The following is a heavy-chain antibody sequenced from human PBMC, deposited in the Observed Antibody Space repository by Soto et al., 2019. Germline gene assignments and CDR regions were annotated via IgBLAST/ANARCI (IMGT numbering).Heavy chain of an antibody. Sequence: PGGSLRLSCTASGFIFSSYAMSWVRQAPGKGLEWVSAISASGDNAYYADSVKGRFTISGDRSKSLYLQMKSLRAEDTAIYYCAKFFVAGTRGYFDSWGQGTLVTVSS. CDR2: ISASGDNA. J-gene: IGHJ4*02. CDR1: GFIFSSYA. CDR3: AKFFVAGTRGYFDS. V-gene: IGHV3-23*01. D-gene: IGHD6-19*01.